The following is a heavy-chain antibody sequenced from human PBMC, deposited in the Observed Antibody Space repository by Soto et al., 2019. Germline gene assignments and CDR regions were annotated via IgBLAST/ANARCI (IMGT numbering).Heavy chain of an antibody. Sequence: SETLSLTGTLSGSSISTYYWSYLWQSPGKGLEWIGYIYYSESTNYNPSLKSRVTISVDTSKNQFSLKLSSVTAADTAVYYCARGEERVPIPSGYWGQRTLVNV. D-gene: IGHD2-2*02. CDR1: GSSISTYY. CDR2: IYYSEST. V-gene: IGHV4-59*01. CDR3: ARGEERVPIPSGY. J-gene: IGHJ4*02.